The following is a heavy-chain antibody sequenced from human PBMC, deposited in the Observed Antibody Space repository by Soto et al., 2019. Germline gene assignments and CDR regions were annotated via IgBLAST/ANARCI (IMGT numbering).Heavy chain of an antibody. CDR1: GFTFSSYA. D-gene: IGHD2-15*01. V-gene: IGHV3-30-3*01. CDR2: ISYDGSNK. J-gene: IGHJ4*02. CDR3: AREDCSGGSCYSDY. Sequence: GGSLRLSCAASGFTFSSYAMHWVRHAPGKGLEWVAVISYDGSNKYYADSVKGRFTISRDNSKNTLYLQMNSLRAEDTAVYYCAREDCSGGSCYSDYWGQGTLVTVSS.